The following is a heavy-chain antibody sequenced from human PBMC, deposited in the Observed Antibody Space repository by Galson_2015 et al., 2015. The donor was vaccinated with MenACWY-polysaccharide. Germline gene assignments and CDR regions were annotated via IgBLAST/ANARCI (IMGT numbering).Heavy chain of an antibody. CDR3: AKGAQRDYDHYFDH. V-gene: IGHV3-9*01. CDR1: GFTFDEYA. Sequence: SLRLSCAASGFTFDEYAMHWVRQAPGKGLEWVSGISWNSDNIGYANSVGGRFTISRDYAKNSLDLEMNSLRVEDTAFYYCAKGAQRDYDHYFDHWGQGILVTVSS. J-gene: IGHJ4*02. CDR2: ISWNSDNI. D-gene: IGHD4-17*01.